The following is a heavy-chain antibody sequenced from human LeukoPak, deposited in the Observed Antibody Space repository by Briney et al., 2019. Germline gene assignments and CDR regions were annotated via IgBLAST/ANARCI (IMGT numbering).Heavy chain of an antibody. CDR1: GYTFTSYA. CDR2: INAGNGNT. D-gene: IGHD2-15*01. J-gene: IGHJ4*02. Sequence: ASVKVSCKASGYTFTSYAMHWVRQAPGQRLEWMGWINAGNGNTKYSQKFQGRVTITRDTSASTAYMELSSLRSEDTAVYYCARDAMVVAASQFDYWGQGTLVIVSS. V-gene: IGHV1-3*01. CDR3: ARDAMVVAASQFDY.